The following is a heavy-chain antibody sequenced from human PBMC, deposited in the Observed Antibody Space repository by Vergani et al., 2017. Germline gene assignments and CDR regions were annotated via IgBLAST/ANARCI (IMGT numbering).Heavy chain of an antibody. CDR3: ARVDSGSYRFYYGMDV. CDR1: GFTFSSYS. D-gene: IGHD1-26*01. J-gene: IGHJ6*02. Sequence: EVQLVESGGGLVKPGGSLRLSCAASGFTFSSYSMNWVRQAPGKGLEWVSSISSSSSYIYYADSVKGRFTISRDNAKNSLYLQMNSLRAEDTAVYYCARVDSGSYRFYYGMDVWGQGTTVTVSS. CDR2: ISSSSSYI. V-gene: IGHV3-21*01.